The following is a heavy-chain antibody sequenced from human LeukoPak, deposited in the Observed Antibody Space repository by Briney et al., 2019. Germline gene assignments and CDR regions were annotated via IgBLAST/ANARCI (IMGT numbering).Heavy chain of an antibody. V-gene: IGHV3-23*01. CDR3: ARGFELITFGGAIGKLNWFDS. Sequence: PGGSLRLSCTASGFTFSSNAMSWVRHAPGKGLEWVSAISGSGVSTYYADSVKGRFTISRDNSKNTLYLQMNSLRAEDTAVYYCARGFELITFGGAIGKLNWFDSWGQGTLVTVSS. CDR1: GFTFSSNA. D-gene: IGHD3-16*02. J-gene: IGHJ5*01. CDR2: ISGSGVST.